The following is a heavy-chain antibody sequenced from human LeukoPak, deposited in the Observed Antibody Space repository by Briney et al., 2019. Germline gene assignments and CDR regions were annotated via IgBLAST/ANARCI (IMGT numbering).Heavy chain of an antibody. Sequence: PSETLSLTCTVSGDSIGSSSYYWGWIRQPPGKGLEWIGSIYYSGSTYYNPSLKSRVTISVDTSKNQFSLKLSSVTAADTAVYYCATPRITIFGVVIMDAFDIWGQGTMVTVSS. D-gene: IGHD3-3*01. CDR1: GDSIGSSSYY. V-gene: IGHV4-39*01. CDR2: IYYSGST. CDR3: ATPRITIFGVVIMDAFDI. J-gene: IGHJ3*02.